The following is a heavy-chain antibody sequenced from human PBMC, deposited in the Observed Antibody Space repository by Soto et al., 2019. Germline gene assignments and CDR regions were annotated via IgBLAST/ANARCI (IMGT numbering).Heavy chain of an antibody. J-gene: IGHJ3*02. CDR2: ISGSGSST. V-gene: IGHV3-23*01. D-gene: IGHD6-19*01. CDR3: AKTTDGWFSAFEI. CDR1: GFTFSSYA. Sequence: GGSLRLSCAASGFTFSSYAMIWVRQAPGKGLEWVSVISGSGSSTYYVDSVKGRFTISRDNSKKTMYLQMNSLRAEDTAVYYCAKTTDGWFSAFEIWGQGTMVTVSS.